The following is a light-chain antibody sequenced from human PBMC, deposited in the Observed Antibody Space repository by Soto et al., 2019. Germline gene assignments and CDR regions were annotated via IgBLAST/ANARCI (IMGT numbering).Light chain of an antibody. CDR2: EVS. V-gene: IGLV2-14*01. CDR1: SSDVGGYKY. Sequence: QSALTQPASVSGSPGQSITMSCTGTSSDVGGYKYVSWYQQHPGKAPKVIIYEVSNRASGVSNRFSGSKSGNTASLTISGLLAEDDADYYCSSYSSSTTPHVVFGGGTKLTVL. CDR3: SSYSSSTTPHVV. J-gene: IGLJ2*01.